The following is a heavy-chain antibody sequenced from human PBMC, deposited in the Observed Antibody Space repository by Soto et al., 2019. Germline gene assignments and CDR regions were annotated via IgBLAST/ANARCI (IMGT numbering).Heavy chain of an antibody. CDR1: GYTFKSYD. D-gene: IGHD5-12*01. CDR2: ISGHNGKA. Sequence: ASVKVSCKASGYTFKSYDVMWVRKAPGQGLEWMGWISGHNGKADYAENFQGRVIMTTDTSTATASMDLRGLRSDDTAVYYCARKGYIGNFAMDVWGQGTMVTVSS. J-gene: IGHJ6*02. V-gene: IGHV1-18*04. CDR3: ARKGYIGNFAMDV.